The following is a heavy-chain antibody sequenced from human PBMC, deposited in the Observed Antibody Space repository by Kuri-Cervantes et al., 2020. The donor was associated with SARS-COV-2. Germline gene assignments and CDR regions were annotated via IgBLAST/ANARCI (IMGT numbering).Heavy chain of an antibody. D-gene: IGHD4-23*01. J-gene: IGHJ4*02. CDR3: ARDGGGNLGD. CDR2: IWSDGSNK. Sequence: GGTLRLSCAASGFTFSSHGMHWFRQAPGKGLEWVAVIWSDGSNKYYADSEKGRFTISRDNSKNTLNLQMNSLRAEDTAVYYCARDGGGNLGDWGQGTLVTVSS. V-gene: IGHV3-33*01. CDR1: GFTFSSHG.